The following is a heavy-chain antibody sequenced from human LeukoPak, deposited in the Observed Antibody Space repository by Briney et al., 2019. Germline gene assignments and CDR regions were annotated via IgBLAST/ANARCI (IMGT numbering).Heavy chain of an antibody. D-gene: IGHD6-13*01. CDR3: ARSSGYSSSGGLNWFDT. CDR2: IYYSGST. J-gene: IGHJ5*02. V-gene: IGHV4-39*01. Sequence: PSETLSLTCTVSGGSISSSSYYWGWIRQPPGKGLEWIGSIYYSGSTYYNPSLKSRVTISVDTSKDQFSLKLSSVTAADTAVYYCARSSGYSSSGGLNWFDTWGQGTLVTVSS. CDR1: GGSISSSSYY.